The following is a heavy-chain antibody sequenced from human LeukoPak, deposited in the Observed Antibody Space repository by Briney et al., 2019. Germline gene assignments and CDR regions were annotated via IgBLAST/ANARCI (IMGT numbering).Heavy chain of an antibody. CDR1: GYTFTGYY. D-gene: IGHD4-17*01. Sequence: ASVKVSCKASGYTFTGYYMQWVRQAPGQGLEWMGWINPNSGGTNYAQKFQGGVTMTRDTSISTVYMALSRLRSDDTAVYYCARQLTVTTGDPYIYWGQGTLVTVSS. V-gene: IGHV1-2*02. J-gene: IGHJ4*02. CDR3: ARQLTVTTGDPYIY. CDR2: INPNSGGT.